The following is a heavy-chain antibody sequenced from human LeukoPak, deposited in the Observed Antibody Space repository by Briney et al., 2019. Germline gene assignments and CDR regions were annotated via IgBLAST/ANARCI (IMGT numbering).Heavy chain of an antibody. D-gene: IGHD3-10*01. CDR2: IYHSGST. CDR3: ARSYYGSGRYGPQFDY. J-gene: IGHJ4*02. CDR1: GYSISSGYY. V-gene: IGHV4-38-2*02. Sequence: SETLSLTCTVSGYSISSGYYWGWIRQPPGKGLEWIGSIYHSGSTYYNPSLKSRVTISVDTSKNQFSLKLNSVTAADTAVYYCARSYYGSGRYGPQFDYWGQGTLVTVSS.